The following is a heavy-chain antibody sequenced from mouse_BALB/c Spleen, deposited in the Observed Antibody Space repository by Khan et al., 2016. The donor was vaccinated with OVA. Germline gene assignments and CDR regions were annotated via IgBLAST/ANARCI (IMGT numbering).Heavy chain of an antibody. D-gene: IGHD1-1*01. CDR3: TRLAYYYDSEGFAY. CDR2: VSTGGGYT. V-gene: IGHV5-6*01. Sequence: EVELVESGGDLVKPGGSLKLSCAASGFTFSTYGMSWVRQTPDKRLEWVATVSTGGGYTYYPDSVKGRFTISRDNAKNPLYLQMSGLKSEDTAMFDCTRLAYYYDSEGFAYWGQGTLVTVSA. J-gene: IGHJ3*01. CDR1: GFTFSTYG.